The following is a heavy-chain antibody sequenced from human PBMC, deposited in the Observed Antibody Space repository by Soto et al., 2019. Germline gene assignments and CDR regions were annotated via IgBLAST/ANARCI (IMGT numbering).Heavy chain of an antibody. V-gene: IGHV1-69*01. J-gene: IGHJ5*02. CDR2: IIPIFGTA. CDR1: GGTFSSYA. Sequence: QVQLVQSGAEVQKPGSSVKVSCKASGGTFSSYAISWVRQAPGQGLEWMGGIIPIFGTANYAQKFQGRVTITADESTSTAYMELSSLRSEDTAVYYCARDRWGYDFWNGGFDPWGQGTLVTVSS. CDR3: ARDRWGYDFWNGGFDP. D-gene: IGHD3-3*01.